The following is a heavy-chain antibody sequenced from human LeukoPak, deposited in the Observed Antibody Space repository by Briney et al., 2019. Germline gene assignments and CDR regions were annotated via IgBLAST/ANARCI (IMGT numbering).Heavy chain of an antibody. CDR3: AAYRGAHHKTFDY. V-gene: IGHV4-59*01. Sequence: SETLSLTCTVSGGSISSYYWSWIRQPPGKGLEWIGYIYYSGSTNYNPSLKSRVTISVDTSKNQFSLKLSSVTAADTAVYYCAAYRGAHHKTFDYWGRGTLVTVSS. CDR2: IYYSGST. CDR1: GGSISSYY. J-gene: IGHJ4*02. D-gene: IGHD1-26*01.